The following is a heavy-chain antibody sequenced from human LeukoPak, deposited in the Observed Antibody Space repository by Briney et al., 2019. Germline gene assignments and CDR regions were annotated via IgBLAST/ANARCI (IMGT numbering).Heavy chain of an antibody. D-gene: IGHD1-26*01. CDR3: ARGGPTVGTDY. Sequence: GGSLRLSCAASGFTFSSYAMHWVRQAPGKGLEYVSAISSNGGSTYYANSVKGRFTISRDNSKNTLYLQMGSLRAEDMAVYYCARGGPTVGTDYWGQGTLVTVSS. V-gene: IGHV3-64*01. CDR2: ISSNGGST. J-gene: IGHJ4*02. CDR1: GFTFSSYA.